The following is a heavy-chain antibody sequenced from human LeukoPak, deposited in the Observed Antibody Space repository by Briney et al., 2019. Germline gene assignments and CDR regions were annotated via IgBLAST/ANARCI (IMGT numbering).Heavy chain of an antibody. CDR2: IYSSGTT. V-gene: IGHV4-4*07. CDR3: ARDSSRSYFDF. Sequence: SETLSLTCTVSGGSMSSYYWTWIRQPAGRGLERIGRIYSSGTTDYNPSLKSRVTMSVDTSKNQFSLKLDSVTAADTAVYYCARDSSRSYFDFWGQGTLVTVSS. J-gene: IGHJ4*02. D-gene: IGHD3-10*01. CDR1: GGSMSSYY.